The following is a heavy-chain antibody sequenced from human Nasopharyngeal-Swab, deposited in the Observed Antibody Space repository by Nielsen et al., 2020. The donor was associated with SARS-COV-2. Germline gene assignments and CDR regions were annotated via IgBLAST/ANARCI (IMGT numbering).Heavy chain of an antibody. V-gene: IGHV3-9*01. CDR3: ARGMTTVTL. CDR2: INWNSGSI. J-gene: IGHJ4*02. Sequence: GGSLRLSCAASGFTFDDYAMHWVRQAPGKGLEWVSGINWNSGSIGYADSVKGRFTISRDNAKNSLYLQMNSLRAEDTALYYCARGMTTVTLWGQGTLVTVSS. D-gene: IGHD4-17*01. CDR1: GFTFDDYA.